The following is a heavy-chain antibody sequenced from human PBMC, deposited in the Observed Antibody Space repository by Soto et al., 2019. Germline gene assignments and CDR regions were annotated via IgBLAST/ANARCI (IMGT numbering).Heavy chain of an antibody. CDR3: VRDGTKTLRDWFDP. J-gene: IGHJ5*02. CDR1: GASISGFY. V-gene: IGHV4-4*07. CDR2: IYATGTT. D-gene: IGHD1-1*01. Sequence: SETLSLTCTVSGASISGFYWSWIRKSAGEGLEWIGRIYATGTTDYNPSLKSRVMMSVDTSKKQFSLKLRSVTAADTAVYYCVRDGTKTLRDWFDPWGQGISVTVSS.